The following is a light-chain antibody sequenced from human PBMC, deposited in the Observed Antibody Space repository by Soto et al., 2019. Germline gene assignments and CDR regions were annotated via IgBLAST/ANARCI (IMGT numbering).Light chain of an antibody. J-gene: IGLJ3*02. CDR3: ATWDDSLSGVE. Sequence: QSVLTQPPSTSGTPGQRVTIPCSGSGSNIGRNSVTWYQRLPGTAPKLLVYRNNQRPSGVPERFSGCKSGTSASLAISALLYEEEADYYCATWDDSLSGVEFGGGTKLTVL. CDR2: RNN. V-gene: IGLV1-44*01. CDR1: GSNIGRNS.